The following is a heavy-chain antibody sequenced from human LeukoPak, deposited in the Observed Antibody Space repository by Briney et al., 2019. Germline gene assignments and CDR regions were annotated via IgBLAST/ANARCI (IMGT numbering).Heavy chain of an antibody. V-gene: IGHV1-69*04. CDR2: IIPILGIA. J-gene: IGHJ6*02. Sequence: SVKVSCKASGGTFSSYAISWVRQAPGQGLEWMGRIIPILGIANYAQKFQGRVTITADKSTSTAYMELSSLRSEDTAVYYCARTYCSGGSCYGNYYYGMDVWGQGTTVTVSS. D-gene: IGHD2-15*01. CDR1: GGTFSSYA. CDR3: ARTYCSGGSCYGNYYYGMDV.